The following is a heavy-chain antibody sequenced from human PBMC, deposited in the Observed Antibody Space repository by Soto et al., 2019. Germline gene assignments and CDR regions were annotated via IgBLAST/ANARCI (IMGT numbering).Heavy chain of an antibody. V-gene: IGHV4-30-2*01. Sequence: QLQLQESGSGLVKPSQTLSLTCAVSGGSISSGGYSWSWIRQPPGKGLEWIGYIYHSGSTYYNPCLKSGVPLSVARSKTQFSLNLSSGDAADTAVYYCASAGGLGAVAADYWGQGTLVTVSS. CDR2: IYHSGST. D-gene: IGHD6-19*01. CDR1: GGSISSGGYS. CDR3: ASAGGLGAVAADY. J-gene: IGHJ4*02.